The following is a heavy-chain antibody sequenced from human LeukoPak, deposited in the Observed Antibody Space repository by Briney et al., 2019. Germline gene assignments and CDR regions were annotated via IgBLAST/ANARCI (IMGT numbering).Heavy chain of an antibody. D-gene: IGHD6-13*01. J-gene: IGHJ1*01. CDR3: ARGTPVAAAGTAYSHH. V-gene: IGHV1-2*04. CDR1: GYTFTDYY. CDR2: INPNSGDT. Sequence: ASVKVSCKASGYTFTDYYMHWVRQAPGQGLEWMGWINPNSGDTNFAQEFQGWVTMTRDTSISTAYIELSRSRSDDTAMYYCARGTPVAAAGTAYSHHWARGTLVT.